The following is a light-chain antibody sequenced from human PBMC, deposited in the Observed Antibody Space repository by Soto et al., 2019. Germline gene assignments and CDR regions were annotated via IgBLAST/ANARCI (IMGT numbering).Light chain of an antibody. CDR2: DAS. CDR1: LSVGSY. CDR3: QQRSSWPLT. Sequence: IVLTQSPATLSLSPGERATLSCRASLSVGSYLAWYQQRPGQTPRLLIYDASNRAPGIPARFSGSGSGTDFTLTISSLEPEDFAVYYCQQRSSWPLTFGGGTKVEI. V-gene: IGKV3-11*01. J-gene: IGKJ4*01.